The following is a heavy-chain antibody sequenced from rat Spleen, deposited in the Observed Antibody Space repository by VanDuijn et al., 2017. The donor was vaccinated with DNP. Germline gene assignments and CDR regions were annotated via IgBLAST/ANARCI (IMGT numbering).Heavy chain of an antibody. J-gene: IGHJ2*01. CDR1: GFTFSNYD. CDR2: ISPSGDNT. D-gene: IGHD5-1*01. Sequence: EVQLVASGGGLVQPGRSLKLSCAASGFTFSNYDMAWVRQDPTKGLEWVASISPSGDNTQYRDSVKGRLTVSSDNAKSSLYLQMDSLRSEDTATFDCVRQNWDYFDYWGQGFMVTVSS. CDR3: VRQNWDYFDY. V-gene: IGHV5-25*01.